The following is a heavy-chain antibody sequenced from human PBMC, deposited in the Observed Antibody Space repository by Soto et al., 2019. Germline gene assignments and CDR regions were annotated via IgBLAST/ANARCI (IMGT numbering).Heavy chain of an antibody. CDR3: ARGGYYDNNWVKLRHYGLDV. V-gene: IGHV1-2*04. CDR1: GGTFSSYA. D-gene: IGHD3-16*01. CDR2: INPNSGGT. Sequence: AASVKVSCKASGGTFSSYAISWVRQAPGQGLEWMGWINPNSGGTNYAQKFQGWVTMTRDTSISTAYMELSSLKSDDTAVYYCARGGYYDNNWVKLRHYGLDVWGQGTSVTVSS. J-gene: IGHJ6*02.